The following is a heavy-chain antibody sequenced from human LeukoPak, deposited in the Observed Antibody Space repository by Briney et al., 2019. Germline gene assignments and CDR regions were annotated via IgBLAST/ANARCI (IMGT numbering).Heavy chain of an antibody. J-gene: IGHJ3*02. CDR1: GYTFNNYG. Sequence: ASVKVSCKASGYTFNNYGISWVRQAPGQGLEWMGWINPNSGGTNYAQKFQGWVTMTRDTSISTAYMELSRLRSDDTAVYYCARGGNIVGATGDAFDIWGQGTMVTVSS. CDR3: ARGGNIVGATGDAFDI. V-gene: IGHV1-2*04. D-gene: IGHD1-26*01. CDR2: INPNSGGT.